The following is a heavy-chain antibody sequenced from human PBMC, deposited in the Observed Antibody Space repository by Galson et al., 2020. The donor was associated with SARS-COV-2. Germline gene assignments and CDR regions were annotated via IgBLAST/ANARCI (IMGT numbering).Heavy chain of an antibody. CDR1: GFTFSSYA. V-gene: IGHV3-30*04. J-gene: IGHJ4*02. CDR3: ARDRIGELQRDY. CDR2: ISYDGSNK. Sequence: GESLKISCAASGFTFSSYAMHWVRQAPGKGLEWVAVISYDGSNKYYADSVKGRFTISRDNSKNTLYLQMNSLRAEDTAVYYCARDRIGELQRDYWGQGTLVTVSS. D-gene: IGHD3-10*01.